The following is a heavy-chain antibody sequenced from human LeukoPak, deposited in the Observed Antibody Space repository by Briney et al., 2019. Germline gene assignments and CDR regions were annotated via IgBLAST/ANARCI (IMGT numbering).Heavy chain of an antibody. CDR3: AKDGNYYGSGRGWFDP. CDR2: IHPKSGGT. V-gene: IGHV1-2*02. Sequence: ASVKVSCKASGYTFTDYSIHWVRQAPGQGLEWMGWIHPKSGGTNYAQKFQGRVTMTRDTSINTAYMELSRLRSDDTAVYYCAKDGNYYGSGRGWFDPWGQGTLVTVSS. J-gene: IGHJ5*02. CDR1: GYTFTDYS. D-gene: IGHD3-10*01.